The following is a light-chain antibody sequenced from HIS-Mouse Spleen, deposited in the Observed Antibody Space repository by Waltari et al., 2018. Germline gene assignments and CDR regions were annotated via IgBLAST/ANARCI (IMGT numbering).Light chain of an antibody. CDR3: CSYAGSYEV. J-gene: IGLJ2*01. CDR2: DVS. V-gene: IGLV2-11*02. CDR1: RSYVGGLHY. Sequence: QSALTQPRPVSRPPGQSVTISCTVTRSYVGGLHYGPWFQQHPGKAPKLMIYDVSKRPSGVPDRFSGSKSGNTASLTISGLQAEDEADYYCCSYAGSYEVFGGGTKLTVL.